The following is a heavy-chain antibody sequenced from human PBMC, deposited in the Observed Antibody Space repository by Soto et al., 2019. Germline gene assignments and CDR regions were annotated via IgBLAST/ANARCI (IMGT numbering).Heavy chain of an antibody. CDR1: GFTFSSYA. CDR2: ISSSSSTI. J-gene: IGHJ4*02. Sequence: GGSLRLSCVASGFTFSSYAMTWVRQAPGKGLEWVSYISSSSSTIYYADSVKGRFTISRDNAKNSLYLQMNSLRAEDTAVYYCARDYAPLYYYDSSGYYYPDYWGQGTLVTVSS. D-gene: IGHD3-22*01. V-gene: IGHV3-48*01. CDR3: ARDYAPLYYYDSSGYYYPDY.